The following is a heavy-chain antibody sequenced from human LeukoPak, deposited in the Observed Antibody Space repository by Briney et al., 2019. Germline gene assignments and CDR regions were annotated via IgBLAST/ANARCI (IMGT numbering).Heavy chain of an antibody. CDR3: ARTSSHMIDY. D-gene: IGHD2-2*02. CDR2: INHSGST. J-gene: IGHJ4*02. CDR1: GGSFSGYY. V-gene: IGHV4-34*01. Sequence: SGTLSLTCAVYGGSFSGYYWSWIRQPPGKGLEWIGEINHSGSTNYNPSLKSRVTISVDTSKNQFSLKLSSVTAADTAVYYCARTSSHMIDYWGQGTLVTVSS.